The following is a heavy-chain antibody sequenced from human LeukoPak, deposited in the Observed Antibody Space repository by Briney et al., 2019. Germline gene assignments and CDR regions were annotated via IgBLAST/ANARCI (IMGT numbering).Heavy chain of an antibody. J-gene: IGHJ4*01. CDR3: AKDFRIGYSXHFDY. CDR2: IYENGGTT. Sequence: GGSLRLSCVGSGFTFRSHAMSWVRQAPEKGLEFVSGIYENGGTTYYADSVKGRFSISRDNSKNTLYLQMDSLRGEDTAVYYCAKDFRIGYSXHFDYXXXGALVTVSS. D-gene: IGHD2-21*01. V-gene: IGHV3-23*01. CDR1: GFTFRSHA.